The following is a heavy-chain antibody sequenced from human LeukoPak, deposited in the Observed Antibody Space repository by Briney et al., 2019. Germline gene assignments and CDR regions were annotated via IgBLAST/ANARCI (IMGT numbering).Heavy chain of an antibody. Sequence: GSLRLSCAASGFTFSSYGMSWIRQPPGKGLEWLGTIYYSGTTYYNPSLKSRVTISVDTSKNQFSLRLSSVTAADTAVYYCARDFSSSSSVYYYYYMDVWGKGTTVTVSS. V-gene: IGHV4-39*07. J-gene: IGHJ6*03. CDR2: IYYSGTT. CDR3: ARDFSSSSSVYYYYYMDV. D-gene: IGHD6-6*01. CDR1: GFTFSSYG.